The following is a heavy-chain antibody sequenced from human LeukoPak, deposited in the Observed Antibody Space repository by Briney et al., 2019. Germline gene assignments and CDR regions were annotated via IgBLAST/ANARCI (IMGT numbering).Heavy chain of an antibody. CDR2: ISSFSSII. Sequence: WGSLTLSCAASGFIFSDYGRDWVRQAPGKGLEWVSYISSFSSIIYYADSVKGRFTISRDNVKNSVYLQMNSLRDGDTAVYYCAKGIRNHFDYWGQGTLVTVSS. J-gene: IGHJ4*02. CDR3: AKGIRNHFDY. D-gene: IGHD1-14*01. CDR1: GFIFSDYG. V-gene: IGHV3-48*02.